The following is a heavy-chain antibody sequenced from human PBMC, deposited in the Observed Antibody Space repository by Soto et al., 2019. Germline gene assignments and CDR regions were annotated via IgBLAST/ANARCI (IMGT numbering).Heavy chain of an antibody. D-gene: IGHD3-22*01. CDR1: EFTVISHY. CDR3: ARHYYDSSNFYRHFDS. V-gene: IGHV3-53*01. CDR2: LYSGGNT. Sequence: GGSLSRSYAASEFTVISHYVSWVRQAPGKGLEWVSTLYSGGNTYYADSVKGRFTISRDNSKNTLYLQMNSLRAEDTAVYYCARHYYDSSNFYRHFDSWGQGALVTVSS. J-gene: IGHJ4*02.